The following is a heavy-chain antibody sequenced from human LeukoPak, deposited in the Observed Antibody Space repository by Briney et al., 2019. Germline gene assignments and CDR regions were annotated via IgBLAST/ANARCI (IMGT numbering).Heavy chain of an antibody. Sequence: GGSLRLSCAASGFTFDDYAMHWVRQAPGKGLEWVSGISWNSGSIGYADSVKGRFTISRDNAKNSLYLQMNSLRAEDTALYYCAKVSGYDYRDDAFDIWGQGTMVTVSS. CDR2: ISWNSGSI. CDR3: AKVSGYDYRDDAFDI. CDR1: GFTFDDYA. V-gene: IGHV3-9*01. J-gene: IGHJ3*02. D-gene: IGHD5-12*01.